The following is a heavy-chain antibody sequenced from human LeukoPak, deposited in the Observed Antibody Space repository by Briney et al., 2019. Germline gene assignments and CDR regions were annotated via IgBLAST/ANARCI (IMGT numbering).Heavy chain of an antibody. J-gene: IGHJ4*02. V-gene: IGHV4-38-2*02. CDR2: IHHSGST. Sequence: SETLSLTCTVSGYSISSGYYWGWIRQPSGKGLEWIGSIHHSGSTYYNPALKSRVTISVDTSKKQFSLNLRSVTAADTAVYYCARVQSYAYGFDYWGQGTLVTVSS. CDR1: GYSISSGYY. D-gene: IGHD2-2*01. CDR3: ARVQSYAYGFDY.